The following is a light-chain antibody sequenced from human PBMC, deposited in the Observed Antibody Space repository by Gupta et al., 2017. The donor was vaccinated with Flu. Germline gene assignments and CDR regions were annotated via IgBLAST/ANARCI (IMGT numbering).Light chain of an antibody. J-gene: IGKJ2*01. CDR1: QTCSDNLKNKNY. CDR3: QRDDSIPST. CDR2: WAS. Sequence: SLGERATMSCKTSQTCSDNLKNKNYLAWYQQKPGQPPKLLINWASTRASGVPDRFSGRGSGTDFTLTISSLQAEDVAVYYCQRDDSIPSTFGQGTKLEIK. V-gene: IGKV4-1*01.